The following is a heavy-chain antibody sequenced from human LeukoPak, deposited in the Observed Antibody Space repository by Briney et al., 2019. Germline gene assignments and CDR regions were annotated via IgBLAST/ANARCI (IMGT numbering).Heavy chain of an antibody. CDR1: GFTFSNYN. J-gene: IGHJ4*02. D-gene: IGHD3-10*01. CDR2: ISSSSNII. V-gene: IGHV3-48*01. Sequence: GGSLRLSCAASGFTFSNYNMNWVRQPPGKGLQWVSYISSSSNIIYYADSVKGRFTISRDNAKNSLFLQMNSLRAEDTAVYYCARDFAREFTIDFWGQGTLATVSS. CDR3: ARDFAREFTIDF.